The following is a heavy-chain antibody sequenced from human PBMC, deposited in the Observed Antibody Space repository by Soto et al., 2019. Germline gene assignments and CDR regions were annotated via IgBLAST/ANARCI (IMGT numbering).Heavy chain of an antibody. D-gene: IGHD5-12*01. CDR1: GFTFSSYW. CDR2: INSDGSST. J-gene: IGHJ4*02. V-gene: IGHV3-74*01. Sequence: EVQLVESGGGLVQPGGSLRLSCAASGFTFSSYWMHWVRQAPGKGLVWVSRINSDGSSTSYADSVKGRFTISRDNAKNTLYLQMNSLRAEDKAVYYCARDLGVDIVAKTAAEGPIDYWGQGTLVTVSS. CDR3: ARDLGVDIVAKTAAEGPIDY.